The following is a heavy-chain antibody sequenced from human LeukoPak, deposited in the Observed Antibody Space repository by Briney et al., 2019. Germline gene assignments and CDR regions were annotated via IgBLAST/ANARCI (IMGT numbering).Heavy chain of an antibody. J-gene: IGHJ4*02. CDR2: ISYDGSNK. V-gene: IGHV3-30*18. CDR1: GFTFSSYG. CDR3: AKTAAKWIQLWLRYFDY. D-gene: IGHD5-18*01. Sequence: GGSLRLSCAASGFTFSSYGMHWVRQAPGKGLEWVAVISYDGSNKYYADSVRGRFTISRDNSKNTLYLQMNSLRAEDTAVYYCAKTAAKWIQLWLRYFDYWGQGTLVTVSS.